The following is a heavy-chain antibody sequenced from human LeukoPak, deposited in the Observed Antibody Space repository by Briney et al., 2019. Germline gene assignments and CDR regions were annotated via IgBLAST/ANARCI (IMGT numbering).Heavy chain of an antibody. CDR1: GCTCYDFG. CDR3: ARLLPQRFDP. J-gene: IGHJ5*02. Sequence: GGSPRSPCAAFGCTCYDFGISSLRRAPPTGLECVSYIDHSGTSILYADSLKRRFTISRDNAKNSLYLQMNSLRDEDTAIYYCARLLPQRFDPWGQATLVTVSS. V-gene: IGHV3-48*03. D-gene: IGHD2-2*01. CDR2: IDHSGTSI.